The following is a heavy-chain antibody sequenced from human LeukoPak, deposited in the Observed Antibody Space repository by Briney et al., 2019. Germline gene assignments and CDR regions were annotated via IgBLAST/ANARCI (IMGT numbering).Heavy chain of an antibody. Sequence: QSGRSLRLSCAASGFTFDDYVMHWVRQAPGKGLEWVSGISWNRVIIGYADSVKGRFTISRDNARNTLFLQMNSLRAEDTALYYCAKDLGFCSGDSCYSDGMDVWGQGTTVTVSS. CDR3: AKDLGFCSGDSCYSDGMDV. D-gene: IGHD2-15*01. CDR1: GFTFDDYV. J-gene: IGHJ6*02. CDR2: ISWNRVII. V-gene: IGHV3-9*01.